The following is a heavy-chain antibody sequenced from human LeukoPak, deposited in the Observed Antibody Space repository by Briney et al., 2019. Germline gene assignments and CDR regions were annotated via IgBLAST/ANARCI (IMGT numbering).Heavy chain of an antibody. J-gene: IGHJ6*03. CDR2: IYTSGST. CDR3: ARGQYYYDSSGYYDPYYYYYMDV. CDR1: GGSISSYY. Sequence: SETLSLTCTVSGGSISSYYWSWIRQPAGKGLEWIGRIYTSGSTNYNPSLKSRVTMSVDTSKNQFSLKLSSVTAADTAVYYCARGQYYYDSSGYYDPYYYYYMDVWGKGTTVTISS. D-gene: IGHD3-22*01. V-gene: IGHV4-4*07.